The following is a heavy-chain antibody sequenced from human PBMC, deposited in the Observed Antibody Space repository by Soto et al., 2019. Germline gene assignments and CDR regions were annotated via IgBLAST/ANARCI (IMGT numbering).Heavy chain of an antibody. Sequence: GGSLRLSCAASGFTFSSYAMSWVRQAPGKGLEWVSAISGSGGSTYYADSVKGRFTISRDNSKNTLYLQMNSLRAEDTAVYYCAKGEGITMVRGVISPLVVWGQGTLVTVSS. V-gene: IGHV3-23*01. CDR3: AKGEGITMVRGVISPLVV. CDR1: GFTFSSYA. D-gene: IGHD3-10*01. J-gene: IGHJ4*02. CDR2: ISGSGGST.